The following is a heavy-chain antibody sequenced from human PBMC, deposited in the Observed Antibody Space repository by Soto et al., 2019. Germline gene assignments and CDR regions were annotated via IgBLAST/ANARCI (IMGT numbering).Heavy chain of an antibody. CDR3: VRDGTKTLRDWYDP. V-gene: IGHV4-4*07. Sequence: SETLSLTCTVSGASISGFYWSWIRKSAGKGLEWIGRIYATGTTDYNPSLKSRVMMSVDTSKKQFSLKLRSVTAADTAVYYCVRDGTKTLRDWYDPWGQGISVTVSS. J-gene: IGHJ5*02. D-gene: IGHD1-1*01. CDR1: GASISGFY. CDR2: IYATGTT.